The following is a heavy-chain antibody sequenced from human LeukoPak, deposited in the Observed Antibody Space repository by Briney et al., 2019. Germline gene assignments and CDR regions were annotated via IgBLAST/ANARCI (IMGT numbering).Heavy chain of an antibody. J-gene: IGHJ4*02. D-gene: IGHD4-17*01. Sequence: ASVKVSCKASGYTFPSYFMHWVRQAPGQGLEWMGIINPTGGSTTYAQKFQGRVTMTRDTSTSTVYMELSSLRSDDTAVYYCARAISDYGDYGSFGSYEYWGQGTLVTVSS. CDR2: INPTGGST. CDR1: GYTFPSYF. CDR3: ARAISDYGDYGSFGSYEY. V-gene: IGHV1-46*01.